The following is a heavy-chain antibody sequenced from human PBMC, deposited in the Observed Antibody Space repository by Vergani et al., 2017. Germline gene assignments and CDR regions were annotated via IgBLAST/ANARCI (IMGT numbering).Heavy chain of an antibody. Sequence: EVQLVASGGGLVQPGRSLRLSCAASGFTFDDYAMHWVRQAPGKGLEWVSGISWNSGSIGYADSVKGRFTISRDNAKNSLYLQMNSLRAEDTALYYCAKNRGSGWYYGSFDYWGQGTLVTVSS. J-gene: IGHJ4*02. CDR2: ISWNSGSI. D-gene: IGHD6-19*01. V-gene: IGHV3-9*01. CDR3: AKNRGSGWYYGSFDY. CDR1: GFTFDDYA.